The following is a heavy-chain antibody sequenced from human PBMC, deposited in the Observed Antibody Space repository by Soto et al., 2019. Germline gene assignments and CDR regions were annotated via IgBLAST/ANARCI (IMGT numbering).Heavy chain of an antibody. J-gene: IGHJ4*02. CDR1: GYRFTSYW. Sequence: LGESLKISCKGSGYRFTSYWIGWVRQMPGKGLEWMGNIYPGDSDTRYSPSFQGQVTISTDKSSSTAYLQWRSLKASDTAMYYCARHTDTTFCTIDYWGQGTLVTVSS. CDR2: IYPGDSDT. CDR3: ARHTDTTFCTIDY. V-gene: IGHV5-51*01. D-gene: IGHD4-17*01.